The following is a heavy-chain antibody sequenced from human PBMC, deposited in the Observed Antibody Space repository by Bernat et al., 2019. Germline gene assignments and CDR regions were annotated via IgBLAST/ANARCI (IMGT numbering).Heavy chain of an antibody. Sequence: QVQLVESGGGVVQPGRSLRLSCAASAFTFSRHAMHWVRQAPGKGLEWMAVISYDGSNKYYADSVKGRFTISRDNSKNTLYLQMNSLRAEDTAVYYCAKDVRYCGSAYCYWDAFDIWGQGTMVTVSS. CDR3: AKDVRYCGSAYCYWDAFDI. D-gene: IGHD2-15*01. V-gene: IGHV3-30*18. CDR1: AFTFSRHA. CDR2: ISYDGSNK. J-gene: IGHJ3*02.